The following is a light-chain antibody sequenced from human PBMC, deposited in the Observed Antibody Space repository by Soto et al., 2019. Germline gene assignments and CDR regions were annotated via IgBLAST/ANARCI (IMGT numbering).Light chain of an antibody. CDR2: RNN. CDR1: TSNIGSNY. CDR3: ATWDDRLNGFYV. J-gene: IGLJ1*01. V-gene: IGLV1-47*01. Sequence: QSVLTQPPSASGTPGQWVTISCSGSTSNIGSNYVYWYQQLPGTAPKLLIYRNNHRPSWVPDRFSGSKSGTSASLAISGVRSDDEADYFCATWDDRLNGFYVFGTGTKVTVL.